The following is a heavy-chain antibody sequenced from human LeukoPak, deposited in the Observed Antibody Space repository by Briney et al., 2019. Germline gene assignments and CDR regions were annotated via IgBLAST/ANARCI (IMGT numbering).Heavy chain of an antibody. D-gene: IGHD2/OR15-2a*01. Sequence: GGSLRLSCAASGFAFADYAMHWVRQIPGKGLECGAHLHADGGRTFYADSVKGRFTVFRDNAKNSLFLQMDSLTSDNTAFYYCSTWGFYHGLVVWGQGATVIVSS. J-gene: IGHJ6*02. CDR2: LHADGGRT. V-gene: IGHV3-43*02. CDR1: GFAFADYA. CDR3: STWGFYHGLVV.